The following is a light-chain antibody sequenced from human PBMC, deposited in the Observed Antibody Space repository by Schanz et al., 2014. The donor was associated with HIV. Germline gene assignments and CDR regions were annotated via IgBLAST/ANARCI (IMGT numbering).Light chain of an antibody. Sequence: QSALTQPPSASGSPGQSVAISCTGASSDIGVSWYQQHPGKAPKLLIYEVSDRPSGIPDRFSGSKSGNTASLTISGLQAEDEADYYCCSYTTTSTYVFGAGTKLTVL. CDR3: CSYTTTSTYV. J-gene: IGLJ1*01. CDR2: EVS. CDR1: SSDIG. V-gene: IGLV2-18*02.